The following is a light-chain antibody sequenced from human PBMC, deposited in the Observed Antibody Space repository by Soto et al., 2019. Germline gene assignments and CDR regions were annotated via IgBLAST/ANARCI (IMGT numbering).Light chain of an antibody. CDR3: QQFKSGTWT. Sequence: DIQITPSPSTLSGSVGDRVTITCRASQSISSYLNWYQQKPGKAPKLLLYDVSSLESGVPSRFSGSGSGTEFILTINGLQPDDFATYFCQQFKSGTWTFGQGTKVDI. J-gene: IGKJ1*01. CDR2: DVS. V-gene: IGKV1-5*01. CDR1: QSISSY.